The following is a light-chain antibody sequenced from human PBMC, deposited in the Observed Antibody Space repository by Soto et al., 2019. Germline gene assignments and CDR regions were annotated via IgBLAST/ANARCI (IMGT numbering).Light chain of an antibody. Sequence: EIVLTQSPGTLSLSPGERATLSCRASQSVSSSYLAWYQQKPGQAPRLLISGASSRATGIPDRFSGSGSGTDFTLTISKLEPEDFAVYYCQQYGSSPGTFGQGTKVEIK. CDR3: QQYGSSPGT. CDR1: QSVSSSY. CDR2: GAS. V-gene: IGKV3-20*01. J-gene: IGKJ1*01.